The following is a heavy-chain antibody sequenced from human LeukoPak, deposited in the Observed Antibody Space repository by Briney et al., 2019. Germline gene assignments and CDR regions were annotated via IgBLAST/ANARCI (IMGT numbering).Heavy chain of an antibody. CDR1: GYTFSSYW. CDR2: IYPDDSDT. V-gene: IGHV5-51*01. D-gene: IGHD2-21*02. Sequence: GESLKISCKGSGYTFSSYWIGWVRQMPGKGLEWMGIIYPDDSDTRYSPSFQGQVTISADKSISTAYLQWSSLKASDTAMYYCARQPDSLNDYWGQGTLVTVSS. CDR3: ARQPDSLNDY. J-gene: IGHJ4*02.